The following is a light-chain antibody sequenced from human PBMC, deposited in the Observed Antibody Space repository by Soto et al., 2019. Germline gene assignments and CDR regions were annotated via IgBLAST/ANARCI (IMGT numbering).Light chain of an antibody. CDR3: QQRSNWPPTLT. CDR2: DAS. J-gene: IGKJ4*01. CDR1: QRVSSSY. V-gene: IGKV3-11*01. Sequence: EIVLTQSPGTLSLSPGKRATLSCRASQRVSSSYLAWYQQKPGQTPRLLIYDASNRATSIPARFSGSGSGTDFTLTISSLEPEDFAVYYCQQRSNWPPTLTFGGGTKVDIK.